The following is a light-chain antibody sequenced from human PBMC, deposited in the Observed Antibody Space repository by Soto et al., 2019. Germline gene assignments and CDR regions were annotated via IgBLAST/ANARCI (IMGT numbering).Light chain of an antibody. CDR2: GAS. CDR3: QQYTGPPTT. CDR1: QSVSSSY. J-gene: IGKJ5*01. V-gene: IGKV3-20*01. Sequence: EIVLTQSPGTLSLSPGERATLSCRASQSVSSSYLAWYQQKPGQAPRLLIYGASSRATGIPDRFSGSGSGTDFTLTITRLEPEDSAVYFCQQYTGPPTTFGQVTLLEIK.